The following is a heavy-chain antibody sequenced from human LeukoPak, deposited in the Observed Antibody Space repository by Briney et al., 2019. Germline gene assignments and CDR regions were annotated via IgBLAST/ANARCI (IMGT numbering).Heavy chain of an antibody. J-gene: IGHJ6*02. CDR1: GGSISSYY. CDR3: ARDKGYCSSTSCHSYYYYGMDV. CDR2: IYTSGST. Sequence: SETLSLTCTVSGGSISSYYWSWIRQPAGKGLEWLGRIYTSGSTNYNPSLKSRVTMSVDTSKNQFSLKLSSVTAADTAVYYCARDKGYCSSTSCHSYYYYGMDVWGQGTTVTVSS. D-gene: IGHD2-2*02. V-gene: IGHV4-4*07.